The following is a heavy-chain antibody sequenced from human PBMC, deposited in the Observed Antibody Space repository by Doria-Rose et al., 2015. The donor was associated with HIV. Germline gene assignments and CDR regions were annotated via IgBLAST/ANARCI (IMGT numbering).Heavy chain of an antibody. V-gene: IGHV2-26*01. CDR2: IFSDDER. CDR1: GVSLSSPGMG. J-gene: IGHJ4*02. CDR3: ARIKSSRWYHKYYFDF. Sequence: QESGPVPVKPTETLTLTCTVSGVSLSSPGMGVSWIRQPPGKALEWLANIFSDDERSYKTSLKSRLTISRGTSKSQVVLTMTDMDPVVTATYYCARIKSSRWYHKYYFDFWGQGTLVIVSA. D-gene: IGHD6-13*01.